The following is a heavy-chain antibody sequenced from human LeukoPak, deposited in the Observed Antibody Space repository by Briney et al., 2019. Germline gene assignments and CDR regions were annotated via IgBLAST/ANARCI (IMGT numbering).Heavy chain of an antibody. Sequence: GGSLRLSCVASGFSFSSYGIHWVRQAPGKGLEWVSLIRDSGETFYADSVKGRFTISRDNSKNTMYLQMNRLRVEDTAVYFCARDRAVTQDWVEFDPWGQGTLVTVSS. CDR3: ARDRAVTQDWVEFDP. J-gene: IGHJ5*02. V-gene: IGHV3-NL1*01. CDR2: IRDSGET. D-gene: IGHD4-17*01. CDR1: GFSFSSYG.